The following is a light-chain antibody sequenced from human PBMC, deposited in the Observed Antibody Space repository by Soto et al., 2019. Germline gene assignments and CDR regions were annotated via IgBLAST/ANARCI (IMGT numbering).Light chain of an antibody. Sequence: DIQMTQSPSPLSASVGDRVTITCRASQSISNYLNWYQQKPGKAPKLLIYAASSLQSGVPSRFSGSGSGTDFTLTISSLQPEDFATYYCQQSYSIPYTFGQGTKLEIK. CDR2: AAS. CDR3: QQSYSIPYT. V-gene: IGKV1-39*01. J-gene: IGKJ2*01. CDR1: QSISNY.